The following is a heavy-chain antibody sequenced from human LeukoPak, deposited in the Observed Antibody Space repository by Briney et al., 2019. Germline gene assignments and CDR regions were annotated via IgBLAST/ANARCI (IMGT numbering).Heavy chain of an antibody. CDR2: INAGNGNT. Sequence: ASVKVSCEASGYTFTSYAMHWVRQAPGQRLEWMGWINAGNGNTKYSQKFQGRVTITRDTSASTAYMELSSLRSEDTAVYFCARDSGSGWYFEYFQHWGQGTLVTVSS. D-gene: IGHD6-19*01. J-gene: IGHJ1*01. CDR3: ARDSGSGWYFEYFQH. CDR1: GYTFTSYA. V-gene: IGHV1-3*01.